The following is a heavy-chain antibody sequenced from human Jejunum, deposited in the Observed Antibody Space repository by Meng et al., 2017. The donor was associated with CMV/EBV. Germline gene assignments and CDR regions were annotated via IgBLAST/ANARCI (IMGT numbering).Heavy chain of an antibody. J-gene: IGHJ6*02. Sequence: SDWWSWVRQPPGKGLQWIGEIYHTGSTNDNPSLRSRVTMSVDQSKNQFSLKLYSVTAADTAVYYCARARGNPQGISYYYYGMDVWGQGTTVTVSS. V-gene: IGHV4-4*02. CDR2: IYHTGST. CDR1: SDW. CDR3: ARARGNPQGISYYYYGMDV. D-gene: IGHD3-10*01.